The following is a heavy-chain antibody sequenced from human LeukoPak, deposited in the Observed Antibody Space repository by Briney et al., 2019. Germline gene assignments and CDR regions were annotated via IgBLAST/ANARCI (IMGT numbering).Heavy chain of an antibody. D-gene: IGHD7-27*01. V-gene: IGHV3-23*01. Sequence: GGSLRLSCAASGFTFSSYAMSWVRQAPGKGLEWVSAISGSGGSTYYADSVKGRFTISRDNSKNTLYLQMNSLRAEDTAVYYCAKGRGAGDYYYYGMDVWGQGTTVTVSS. CDR3: AKGRGAGDYYYYGMDV. CDR1: GFTFSSYA. J-gene: IGHJ6*02. CDR2: ISGSGGST.